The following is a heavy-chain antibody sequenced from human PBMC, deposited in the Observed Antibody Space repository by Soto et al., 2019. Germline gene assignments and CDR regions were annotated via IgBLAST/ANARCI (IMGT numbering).Heavy chain of an antibody. CDR3: ARQGFGPLHGLVDV. CDR1: GGSISSYY. J-gene: IGHJ6*02. Sequence: QVQLQESGPGLVKPSETLSLSCTVSGGSISSYYWSWFRQSPGKRMEWIGYVHHSWGSSYNPSLQSRVAIYPDPAKSQFSLKVTSVTATDTAVYYCARQGFGPLHGLVDVWGQGTTVTVSS. V-gene: IGHV4-59*08. CDR2: VHHSWGS. D-gene: IGHD3-10*01.